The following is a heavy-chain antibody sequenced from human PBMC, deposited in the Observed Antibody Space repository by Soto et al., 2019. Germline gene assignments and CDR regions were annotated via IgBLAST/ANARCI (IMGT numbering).Heavy chain of an antibody. CDR2: ITWSSDSM. J-gene: IGHJ6*03. Sequence: EVQLVESGGGLVQPGRSLRLSCVASGFTFYNHGMHWVRRAPGRGLEWVSGITWSSDSMGYADSVKGRFTITRANAKNSLYLQMNSPRPEDTALYYCAKEDSGFSGYMDVWGKGTTVTVSS. CDR1: GFTFYNHG. V-gene: IGHV3-9*01. CDR3: AKEDSGFSGYMDV. D-gene: IGHD3-10*01.